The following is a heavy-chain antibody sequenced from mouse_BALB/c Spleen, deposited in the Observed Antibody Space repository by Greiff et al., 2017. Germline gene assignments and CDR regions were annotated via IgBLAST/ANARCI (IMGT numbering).Heavy chain of an antibody. V-gene: IGHV1-87*01. CDR1: GYTFTSYW. J-gene: IGHJ2*01. CDR2: IYPGDGDT. Sequence: QVQLQQSGAELARPGASVKLSCKASGYTFTSYWMQWVKQRPGQGLEWIGAIYPGDGDTRYTQKFKGKATLTADKSSSTAYMQLSSLASEDSAVYYCARWGTTVAFDYWGQGTTLTVSS. D-gene: IGHD1-1*01. CDR3: ARWGTTVAFDY.